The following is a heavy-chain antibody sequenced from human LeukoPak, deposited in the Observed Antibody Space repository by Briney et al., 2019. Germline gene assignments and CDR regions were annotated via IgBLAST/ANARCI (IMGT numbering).Heavy chain of an antibody. CDR2: MSAYNGNT. CDR1: GYTFTSYG. Sequence: ASVKVSCKASGYTFTSYGISWVRQAPGQGLEWMGWMSAYNGNTNYAQKLQGRVTMTTDTSTSTAYMELRSLRSDDTAVYYSDSLPQIGYYYYYMHLWGKGPTVTVS. CDR3: DSLPQIGYYYYYMHL. J-gene: IGHJ6*03. D-gene: IGHD4-11*01. V-gene: IGHV1-18*01.